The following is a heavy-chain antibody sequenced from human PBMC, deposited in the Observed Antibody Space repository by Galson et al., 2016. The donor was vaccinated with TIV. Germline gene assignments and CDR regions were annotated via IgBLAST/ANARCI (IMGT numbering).Heavy chain of an antibody. CDR1: GFTFSDYW. D-gene: IGHD6-25*01. CDR2: IKPDGSRT. J-gene: IGHJ5*02. CDR3: ARGASQSCPPGGCACCDT. Sequence: SLRLSCATSGFTFSDYWLHWVRQAPGKGLVWVARIKPDGSRTNYANSVKGRVTISRDNAENTLFLQMNSLGVEDTAVYFCARGASQSCPPGGCACCDTWGQGTLVTVSS. V-gene: IGHV3-74*01.